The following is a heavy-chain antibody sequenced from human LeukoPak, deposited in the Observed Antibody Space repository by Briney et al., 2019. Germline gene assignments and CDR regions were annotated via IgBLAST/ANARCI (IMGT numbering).Heavy chain of an antibody. CDR3: ARRHTSSWYYHYYGMDV. V-gene: IGHV5-51*01. J-gene: IGHJ6*02. CDR2: IYPGDSDT. CDR1: GYIFINYW. D-gene: IGHD6-13*01. Sequence: GESLKISCKGSGYIFINYWIGWVRQMPGKGLEWMGIIYPGDSDTRYSPPFQGQVTISADKSISTAYLQWSSLKASDTAIYYCARRHTSSWYYHYYGMDVWGQGTTVTVSS.